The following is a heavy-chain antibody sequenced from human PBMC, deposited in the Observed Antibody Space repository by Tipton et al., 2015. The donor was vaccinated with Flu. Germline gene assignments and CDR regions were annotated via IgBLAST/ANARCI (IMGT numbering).Heavy chain of an antibody. Sequence: TLSLTCTVSGGSISSSSYYWGWIRQPPGKGLEWIGSIYYSGSTYYNPSLKSRVTISVDTSKNQFSLKLSSVTAADTAAYYCASGNAASDYWGEGTLVTVSS. CDR3: ASGNAASDY. J-gene: IGHJ4*02. V-gene: IGHV4-39*01. CDR1: GGSISSSSYY. D-gene: IGHD6-13*01. CDR2: IYYSGST.